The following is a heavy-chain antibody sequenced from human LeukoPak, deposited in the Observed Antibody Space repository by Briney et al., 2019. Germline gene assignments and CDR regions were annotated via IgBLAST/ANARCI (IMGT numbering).Heavy chain of an antibody. V-gene: IGHV4-34*01. CDR3: ARSGLGYCSGGSCYSIGRNWFDP. CDR1: GGSFSGYY. J-gene: IGHJ5*02. CDR2: INHSGST. D-gene: IGHD2-15*01. Sequence: SETLSLTCAVYGGSFSGYYWSWVRQPPGKGLEWIGEINHSGSTNYNPCLTSRGTISVDTSKNQFSLKLTSVTAADTAVYYCARSGLGYCSGGSCYSIGRNWFDPWGQGTLVTVSS.